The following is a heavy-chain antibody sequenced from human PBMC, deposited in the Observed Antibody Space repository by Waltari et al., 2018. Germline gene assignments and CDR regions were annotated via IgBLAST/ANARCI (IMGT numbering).Heavy chain of an antibody. J-gene: IGHJ4*02. V-gene: IGHV3-21*01. CDR3: ASDRRGYFDY. Sequence: EVQLVESGGGLVKPGGSLRLPCHASGFTFSGYRMNWVRQAPGKGLAWVPSISGDSKFIDYEDSVNGRFTSSSDDAKNSLYLQMNSLRVEDTAVYYCASDRRGYFDYWSPGTLVSVSS. CDR1: GFTFSGYR. CDR2: ISGDSKFI. D-gene: IGHD3-16*01.